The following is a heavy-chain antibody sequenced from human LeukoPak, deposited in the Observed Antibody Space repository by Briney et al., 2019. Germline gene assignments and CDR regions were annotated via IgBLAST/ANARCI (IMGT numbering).Heavy chain of an antibody. J-gene: IGHJ4*02. Sequence: SETLSLTCTVSGGSIASSNNYWVWIRQPPGKGLEWIGNIYYTGNTYYNPSLKSRVTISVDTSKNQFSLKLSSVTAADTAVYYCARGVGATFFDYWGQGTLVTVSS. CDR2: IYYTGNT. CDR3: ARGVGATFFDY. D-gene: IGHD1-26*01. CDR1: GGSIASSNNY. V-gene: IGHV4-39*07.